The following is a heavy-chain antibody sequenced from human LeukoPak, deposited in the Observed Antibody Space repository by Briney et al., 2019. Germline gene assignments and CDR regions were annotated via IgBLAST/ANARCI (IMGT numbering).Heavy chain of an antibody. CDR3: ARDLRYDYVWGSYGY. CDR1: GFTFSSYA. D-gene: IGHD3-16*01. V-gene: IGHV3-30-3*01. Sequence: GGSLRLSCAASGFTFSSYAMHWVRQAPGKGLEWVAVISYDGSNKYYADSVKGRFTISRDNSKNTLYLQMNSLRAEDTAAYYCARDLRYDYVWGSYGYWGQGTLVTVSS. CDR2: ISYDGSNK. J-gene: IGHJ4*02.